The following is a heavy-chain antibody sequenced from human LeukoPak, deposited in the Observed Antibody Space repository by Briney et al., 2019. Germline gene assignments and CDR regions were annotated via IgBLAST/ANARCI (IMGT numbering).Heavy chain of an antibody. CDR2: SNSDGSIT. CDR1: GFTFSSYW. Sequence: GGSLRLSCAASGFTFSSYWMHWVRQAPGKGLVWVSRSNSDGSITNYADSVKGRFTISIDNARNTLFLQMNSLRAEDTAVYYCARANLGAFDVWGQGTMVTAS. J-gene: IGHJ3*01. CDR3: ARANLGAFDV. D-gene: IGHD4/OR15-4a*01. V-gene: IGHV3-74*01.